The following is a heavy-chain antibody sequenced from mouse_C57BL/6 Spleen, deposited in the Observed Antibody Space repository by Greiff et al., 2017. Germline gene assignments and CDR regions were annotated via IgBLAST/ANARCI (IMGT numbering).Heavy chain of an antibody. CDR3: ARRRTGRGYWYFDV. Sequence: QVQLQQPGAELVRPGSSVKLSCKASGYNFTSYWMHWVKQRPIQGLEWIGNIDPSDSETHYNQKFKDKATLTVDKSSSTAYMQLSSLTSEDSAVYYCARRRTGRGYWYFDVWGTGTTVTVSS. CDR2: IDPSDSET. D-gene: IGHD4-1*01. J-gene: IGHJ1*03. V-gene: IGHV1-52*01. CDR1: GYNFTSYW.